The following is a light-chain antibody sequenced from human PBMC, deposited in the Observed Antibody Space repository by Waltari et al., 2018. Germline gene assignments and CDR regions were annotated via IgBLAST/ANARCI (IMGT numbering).Light chain of an antibody. CDR3: QHYDSWPVT. Sequence: EIVMTQSPATLSVSPGESATLSCRASQSISSNLAWYQQRPGQAPRLLIYDASTGATGIPARFSGRGSETEFTLTIRSLQSEDFAVYYCQHYDSWPVTFGGGTKVDIK. V-gene: IGKV3-15*01. CDR2: DAS. J-gene: IGKJ4*01. CDR1: QSISSN.